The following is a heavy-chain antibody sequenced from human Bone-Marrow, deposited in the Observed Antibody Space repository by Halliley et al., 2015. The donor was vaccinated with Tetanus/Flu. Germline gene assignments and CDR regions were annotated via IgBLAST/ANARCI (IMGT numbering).Heavy chain of an antibody. CDR2: IDWDNDQ. Sequence: LARIDWDNDQYYIASLRTRLTISKDTSKNQVVLTMTNMDPVDTATYFCARRFCRNGVCYNFFDSWGQGTLVTVSS. CDR3: ARRFCRNGVCYNFFDS. V-gene: IGHV2-70*11. D-gene: IGHD2-8*01. J-gene: IGHJ4*02.